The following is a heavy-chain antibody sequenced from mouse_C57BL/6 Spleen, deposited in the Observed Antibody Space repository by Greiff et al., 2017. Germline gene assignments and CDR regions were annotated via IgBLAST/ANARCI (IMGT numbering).Heavy chain of an antibody. J-gene: IGHJ2*01. Sequence: VQLQQSGPELVKPGASVKIPCKASGYTFTDYNMDWVKQSHGKSLEWIGDINPNNGGTIYNQKFKGKATLTVDKSSSTAYMELRSLTSEDTAVYYCARRDWITTVVGDYWGQGTTLTVSS. V-gene: IGHV1-18*01. CDR3: ARRDWITTVVGDY. CDR1: GYTFTDYN. CDR2: INPNNGGT. D-gene: IGHD1-1*01.